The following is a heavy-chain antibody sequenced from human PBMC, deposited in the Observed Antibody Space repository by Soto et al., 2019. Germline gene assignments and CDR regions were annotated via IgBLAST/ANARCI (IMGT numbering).Heavy chain of an antibody. CDR2: IIPIFGTA. D-gene: IGHD6-6*01. CDR3: ARRSIIAARGGYYYGMDV. J-gene: IGHJ6*02. CDR1: GGTFSSYA. V-gene: IGHV1-69*13. Sequence: SVKVSCKASGGTFSSYAISWVRQAPGQGLEWMGGIIPIFGTANYAQKFQGRVTITADESTSTAYMELSSLRSEDTAVYYCARRSIIAARGGYYYGMDVWGQGTTVTV.